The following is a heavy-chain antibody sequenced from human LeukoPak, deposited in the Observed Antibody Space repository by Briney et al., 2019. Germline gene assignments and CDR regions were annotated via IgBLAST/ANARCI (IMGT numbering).Heavy chain of an antibody. V-gene: IGHV4-34*01. CDR1: GGSFSGYY. Sequence: SETLSLTCAVYGGSFSGYYWSWIRQPPGKGLEWIGEINHSGSINYNPSLKSRVTISVDTSKNQFSLKLSSVTAADTAVYYCARGQQLGSYNWFDPWGQGTLVTVSS. D-gene: IGHD6-13*01. CDR3: ARGQQLGSYNWFDP. CDR2: INHSGSI. J-gene: IGHJ5*02.